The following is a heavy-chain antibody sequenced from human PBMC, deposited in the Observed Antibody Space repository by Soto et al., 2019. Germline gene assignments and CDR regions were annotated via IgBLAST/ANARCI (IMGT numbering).Heavy chain of an antibody. J-gene: IGHJ6*03. CDR3: AMIGPTYYCVHV. Sequence: GASVKVSCKASGYTFINYYMHWVRQAPGQGLEWMGIINPSGGRTGYAQRFQGRVAMTWDTYTSTVYMELSSLRFEDTALSYCAMIGPTYYCVHVTDKGTTSTVSS. V-gene: IGHV1-46*03. CDR1: GYTFINYY. CDR2: INPSGGRT. D-gene: IGHD2-21*01.